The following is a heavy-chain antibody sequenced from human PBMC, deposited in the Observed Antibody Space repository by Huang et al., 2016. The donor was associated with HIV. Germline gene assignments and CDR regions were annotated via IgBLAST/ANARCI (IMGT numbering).Heavy chain of an antibody. V-gene: IGHV4-34*01. J-gene: IGHJ4*02. D-gene: IGHD1-26*01. CDR3: AMGRGAKYYERPSLY. Sequence: QVQLQQWGARLVKPSETLSHTCAVYGGSFSGYYWSWIRQAPGQGLEMIGEINQTGGGTYHPSLKSRVTISLDTSKSQFDLSVGSLNVADTAAYFCAMGRGAKYYERPSLYWGQGTLVTVSS. CDR2: INQTGGG. CDR1: GGSFSGYY.